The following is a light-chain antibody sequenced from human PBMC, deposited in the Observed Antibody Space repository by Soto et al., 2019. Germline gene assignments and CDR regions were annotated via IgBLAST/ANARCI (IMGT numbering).Light chain of an antibody. Sequence: VMTQSPATLSVSPGERATLSCRASHSVSASLAWYQQKPGQAPRLLISGASTRAAGIPARFSGSGSGTEFTLTITSLQSEDFAGYYCQHYNAWPWTFGQGTKVEV. CDR3: QHYNAWPWT. CDR2: GAS. V-gene: IGKV3-15*01. J-gene: IGKJ1*01. CDR1: HSVSAS.